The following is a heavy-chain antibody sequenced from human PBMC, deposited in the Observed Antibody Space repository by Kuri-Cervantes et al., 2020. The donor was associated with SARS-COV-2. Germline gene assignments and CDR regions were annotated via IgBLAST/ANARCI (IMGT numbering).Heavy chain of an antibody. V-gene: IGHV3-7*03. CDR1: GFTFSSYW. Sequence: GGSLRLSCAASGFTFSSYWMSWVRQAPGKGLEWVANIKQDGSEKYYVDSVKGRFTISRDNAKNSLYQQMNSLRSDDTAVYYRASLELTGGYDSAFRGFDPWGQGALVTVSS. CDR2: IKQDGSEK. J-gene: IGHJ5*02. D-gene: IGHD5-12*01. CDR3: ASLELTGGYDSAFRGFDP.